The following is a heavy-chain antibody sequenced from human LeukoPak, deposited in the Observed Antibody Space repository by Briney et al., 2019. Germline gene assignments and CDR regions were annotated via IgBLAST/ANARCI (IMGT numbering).Heavy chain of an antibody. CDR3: AKGRSGWYRGGAFDI. D-gene: IGHD6-19*01. CDR1: GFTFDDYV. V-gene: IGHV3-9*03. Sequence: PGRSLRLSCAASGFTFDDYVMHWVRQAPGQGLEGFSGISWNSGSIGYADSVKGRFTISRDNAKTSLYLQMNSRRAEDMALYYCAKGRSGWYRGGAFDIWGQGTMVTVSS. J-gene: IGHJ3*02. CDR2: ISWNSGSI.